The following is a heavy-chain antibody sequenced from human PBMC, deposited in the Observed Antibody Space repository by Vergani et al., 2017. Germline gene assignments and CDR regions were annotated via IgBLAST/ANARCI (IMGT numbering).Heavy chain of an antibody. CDR3: ARAPAQAYLNYFDY. CDR2: IYYSGST. CDR1: GGSISSSSYY. D-gene: IGHD2-15*01. Sequence: QLQLQESGPGLVKPSETLSLTCTVSGGSISSSSYYWGWIRQPPGKGLEWIGSIYYSGSTYYNPSLKSRVTISVDTSKNQFSLKLSSVTAADTAVYYCARAPAQAYLNYFDYWGQGTLVTVSS. V-gene: IGHV4-39*01. J-gene: IGHJ4*02.